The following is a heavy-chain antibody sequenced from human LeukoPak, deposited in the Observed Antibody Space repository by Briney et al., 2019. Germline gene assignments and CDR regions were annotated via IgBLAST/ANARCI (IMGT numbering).Heavy chain of an antibody. CDR1: GGSFSGYY. D-gene: IGHD5-18*01. CDR3: ARDAWIQLWPTSFDY. Sequence: PSETLSLTCAVYGGSFSGYYWSWIRQPPGKGLEWIGEINHSGSTNYNPSLKSRVTISVDTSKNQFSLKLSSVTAADTAVYYCARDAWIQLWPTSFDYWGQGTLVTVSS. V-gene: IGHV4-34*01. CDR2: INHSGST. J-gene: IGHJ4*02.